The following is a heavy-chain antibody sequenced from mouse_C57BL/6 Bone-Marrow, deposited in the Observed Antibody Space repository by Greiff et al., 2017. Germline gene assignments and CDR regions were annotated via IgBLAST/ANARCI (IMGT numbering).Heavy chain of an antibody. CDR3: ERSDYYFYAMDY. CDR1: GFTFSDYG. Sequence: EVQLVESGGGLVQPGGSLKLSCAASGFTFSDYGMAWVRQAPRKGPEWVAFISNLAYSIYYAATVTGRFTISRENAKNNLYLEMSRLRSEDTALYYCERSDYYFYAMDYWGQGTSVTVSS. CDR2: ISNLAYSI. V-gene: IGHV5-15*01. J-gene: IGHJ4*01. D-gene: IGHD1-1*02.